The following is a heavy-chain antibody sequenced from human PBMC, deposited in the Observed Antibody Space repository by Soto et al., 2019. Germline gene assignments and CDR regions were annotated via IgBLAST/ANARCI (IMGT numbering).Heavy chain of an antibody. Sequence: QITFNESGPMQVKPRQRITLTCTFSGFSLTTSGVRGAWIRKSPGKAPEWLAIIYWDDDNSYSPSLKSRLTITKDTSKNQVVLTMADLDPADTGTYYCAHRVLRTVFGLVTTTAIYFDFWGQGTPVAVSS. V-gene: IGHV2-5*02. CDR1: GFSLTTSGVR. CDR3: AHRVLRTVFGLVTTTAIYFDF. J-gene: IGHJ4*02. D-gene: IGHD3-3*01. CDR2: IYWDDDN.